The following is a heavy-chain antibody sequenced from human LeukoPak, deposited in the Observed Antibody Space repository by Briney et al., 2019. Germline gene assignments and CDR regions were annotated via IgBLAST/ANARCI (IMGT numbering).Heavy chain of an antibody. CDR3: ARARSPQYYDFWSGYPAVWFDP. Sequence: SVKVSCKASGGTFSSYAISWVRQAPGQGLEWMGGIIPIFGTANYAQKFQGRVTITADESTSTAYMELSSLGSEDTAVYYCARARSPQYYDFWSGYPAVWFDPWGQGTLVTVSS. CDR1: GGTFSSYA. V-gene: IGHV1-69*01. D-gene: IGHD3-3*01. CDR2: IIPIFGTA. J-gene: IGHJ5*02.